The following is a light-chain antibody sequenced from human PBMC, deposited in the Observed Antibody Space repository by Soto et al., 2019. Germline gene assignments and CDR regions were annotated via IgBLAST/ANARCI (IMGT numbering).Light chain of an antibody. CDR1: SGHSGYV. V-gene: IGLV4-69*01. CDR3: QTWGTGIRV. CDR2: LNTDGSH. Sequence: QPVLTQSPSASASLGASVNLTCTLSSGHSGYVIAWHQQQPEKGPRYLMKLNTDGSHSKGDGIPDRFSGSSSGAERYLTISSLQSEDETDYYCQTWGTGIRVFGGGTKLTVL. J-gene: IGLJ3*02.